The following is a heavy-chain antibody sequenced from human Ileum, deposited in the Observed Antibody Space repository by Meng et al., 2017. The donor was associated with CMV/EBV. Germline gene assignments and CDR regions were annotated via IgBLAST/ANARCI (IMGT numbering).Heavy chain of an antibody. CDR3: ARESPQLYRTLDY. CDR1: GGSISSDY. Sequence: QVQLQESGPGLVKPSETLSLTCTVSGGSISSDYWSWIRQPAGKGLQWVGRIYTSGGTNYNPSLKSRVTMSVDTSKNQFSLNLSSVTAADTAVYYCARESPQLYRTLDYWGQGTLVTVSS. V-gene: IGHV4-4*07. J-gene: IGHJ4*02. CDR2: IYTSGGT. D-gene: IGHD3-16*02.